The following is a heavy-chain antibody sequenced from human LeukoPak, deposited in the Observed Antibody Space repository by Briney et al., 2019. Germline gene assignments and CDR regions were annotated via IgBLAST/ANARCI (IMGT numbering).Heavy chain of an antibody. CDR1: GGSISSYY. CDR3: ARGGTMVRGVRGYYYYMDV. Sequence: SETLSLTCTVSGGSISSYYWSWIRQPPGKGLGWVGYIYYSGSTNYNPSLKSRVTISVDTSKNQFSLKLSSVTAADTAVYYCARGGTMVRGVRGYYYYMDVWGKGTTVTISS. CDR2: IYYSGST. D-gene: IGHD3-10*01. J-gene: IGHJ6*03. V-gene: IGHV4-59*01.